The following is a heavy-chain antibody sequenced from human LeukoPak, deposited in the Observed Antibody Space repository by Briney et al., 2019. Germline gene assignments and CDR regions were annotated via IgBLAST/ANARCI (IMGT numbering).Heavy chain of an antibody. Sequence: SETLSLTCAVYGGSFSGYYWSWIRQPPGKGLEWIGEINHSGSTNYNPSLKSRVTISVDTSKNQFSLKLSSVTAADTAVYYCARDRGYCSGGSCYFPEIWGQGTMVTVSS. CDR1: GGSFSGYY. V-gene: IGHV4-34*01. J-gene: IGHJ3*02. CDR2: INHSGST. D-gene: IGHD2-15*01. CDR3: ARDRGYCSGGSCYFPEI.